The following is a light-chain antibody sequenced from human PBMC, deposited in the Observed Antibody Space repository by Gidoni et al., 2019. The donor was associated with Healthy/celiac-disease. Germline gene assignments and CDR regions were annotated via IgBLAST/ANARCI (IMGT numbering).Light chain of an antibody. J-gene: IGKJ2*01. Sequence: DIQLTQSPSFLSASVGDRVTITCRASQGISSYFAWYQQKPGKAPKLLIYAASTWQSGVPSRLSGSGSGTEFTLTSSSLQPEDFATYYCQQLNSYPLMYTFGQGTKLEIK. CDR2: AAS. CDR3: QQLNSYPLMYT. CDR1: QGISSY. V-gene: IGKV1-9*01.